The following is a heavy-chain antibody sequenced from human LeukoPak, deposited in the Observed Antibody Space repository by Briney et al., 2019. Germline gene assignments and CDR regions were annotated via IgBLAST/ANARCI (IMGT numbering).Heavy chain of an antibody. CDR3: GKDRLRELSFLYY. Sequence: GGSLRLSCEASGFTFSSYGMHWVRQAPGKGLEWVAGILYDGSNKYYVDYVKGRFTISRDNSKNTLYLQMSSLRADDTAMYYCGKDRLRELSFLYYWGQGTLVTVSS. D-gene: IGHD3-16*02. J-gene: IGHJ4*02. CDR1: GFTFSSYG. CDR2: ILYDGSNK. V-gene: IGHV3-30*18.